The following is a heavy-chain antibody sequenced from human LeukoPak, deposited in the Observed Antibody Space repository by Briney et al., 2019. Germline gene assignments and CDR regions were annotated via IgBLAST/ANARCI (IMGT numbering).Heavy chain of an antibody. CDR3: ARRDDLRRTFDY. Sequence: SETLSLTCTVSGYSISSGYYWGWIRQPPGKGLEWIGSIYYSGSTYYNPSLKSRVTISVDTSKNQFSLKLSSVTAADTAVYYCARRDDLRRTFDYWGQGTLVTVSS. CDR1: GYSISSGYY. CDR2: IYYSGST. V-gene: IGHV4-38-2*02. J-gene: IGHJ4*02. D-gene: IGHD3-3*01.